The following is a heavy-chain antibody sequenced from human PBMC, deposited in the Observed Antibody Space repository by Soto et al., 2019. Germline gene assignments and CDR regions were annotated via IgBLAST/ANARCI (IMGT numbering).Heavy chain of an antibody. CDR2: IGPRGRDT. CDR1: GFTINSHA. V-gene: IGHV3-23*01. D-gene: IGHD3-10*01. Sequence: PGGSLRLSCAVSGFTINSHAMGWVRQAPGKGLEWVSAIGPRGRDTYYADSVKGRFTISRDNSKNTVSLQMNSLRAEDTAVYYCAILGGPYYAFDFWGQGTLVTVSS. J-gene: IGHJ3*01. CDR3: AILGGPYYAFDF.